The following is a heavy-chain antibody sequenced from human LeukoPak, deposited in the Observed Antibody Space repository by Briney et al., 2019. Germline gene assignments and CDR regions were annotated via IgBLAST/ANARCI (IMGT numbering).Heavy chain of an antibody. CDR2: ISGSGGST. Sequence: PRGSLRLSCAASGFTFSSYAMSWVRQAPGKGLEWVSAISGSGGSTYYADSVKGRFTISRDNSKNTLYLQMNSLRAEDTAVYYCAKGYYYDSSGYCHFDYWGQGTLVTVSS. J-gene: IGHJ4*02. D-gene: IGHD3-22*01. CDR3: AKGYYYDSSGYCHFDY. V-gene: IGHV3-23*01. CDR1: GFTFSSYA.